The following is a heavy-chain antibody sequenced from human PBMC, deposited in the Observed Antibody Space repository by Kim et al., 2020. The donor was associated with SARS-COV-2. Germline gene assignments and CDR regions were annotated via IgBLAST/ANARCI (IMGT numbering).Heavy chain of an antibody. D-gene: IGHD2-15*01. Sequence: SVKVSCKASGGTFSSYAISWVRQAPGQGLEWMGRIIPILGITNYAQKFQGRVTITADKSTSTAYMELSSLRSEDTAVYYCATTDVVVVAATSYYLDYWGQGTLVTVSS. J-gene: IGHJ4*02. CDR2: IIPILGIT. V-gene: IGHV1-69*04. CDR3: ATTDVVVVAATSYYLDY. CDR1: GGTFSSYA.